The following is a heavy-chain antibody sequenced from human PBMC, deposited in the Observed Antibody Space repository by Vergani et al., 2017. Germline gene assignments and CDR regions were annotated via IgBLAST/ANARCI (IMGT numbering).Heavy chain of an antibody. CDR2: IKHSGST. D-gene: IGHD2-15*01. V-gene: IGHV4-34*01. CDR1: GGSFSGYY. Sequence: QVQLQQWGAGLLKPSETLSLTCAVYGGSFSGYYWSWIRQPPGXGLEWIGEIKHSGSTNYNTSLKIRVTISVDTSKNQFCLKLCSVTAADTAVSYFARESGVVVAASSDTAMPHYYYYGMDVWGQGTTVTVSS. CDR3: ARESGVVVAASSDTAMPHYYYYGMDV. J-gene: IGHJ6*02.